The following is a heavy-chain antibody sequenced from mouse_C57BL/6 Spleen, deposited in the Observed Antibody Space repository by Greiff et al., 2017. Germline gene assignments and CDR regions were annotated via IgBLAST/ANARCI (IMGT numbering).Heavy chain of an antibody. CDR1: GYTFTSYG. J-gene: IGHJ4*01. CDR3: ARSYYDYGEDY. D-gene: IGHD2-4*01. V-gene: IGHV1-81*01. CDR2: IYPRSGNT. Sequence: VQLQESGAELARPGASVKLSCKASGYTFTSYGISWVKQRTGQGLEWIGEIYPRSGNTYYNEKFKGKATLTADKSSSTAYMELRSLTSEDSAVYFCARSYYDYGEDYWGQGTSVTVSS.